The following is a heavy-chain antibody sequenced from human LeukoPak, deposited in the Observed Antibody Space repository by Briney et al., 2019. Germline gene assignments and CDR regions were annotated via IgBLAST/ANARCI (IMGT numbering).Heavy chain of an antibody. V-gene: IGHV4-59*01. J-gene: IGHJ4*02. D-gene: IGHD2-21*02. CDR2: IYYSGST. CDR1: GGSMSSFY. CDR3: ARGGGNCGGDCYALDY. Sequence: PSQTLALTCTVSGGSMSSFYWSWIRQPPGKGLEWIGYIYYSGSTKYNPSLKSRGTISVDTSKNQFSLKLTSVTAAGAAVYYCARGGGNCGGDCYALDYWGQGTRVAVSS.